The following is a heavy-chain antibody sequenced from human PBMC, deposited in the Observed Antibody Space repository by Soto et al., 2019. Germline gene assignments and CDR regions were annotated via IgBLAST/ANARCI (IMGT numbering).Heavy chain of an antibody. V-gene: IGHV2-26*01. D-gene: IGHD4-17*01. J-gene: IGHJ6*02. CDR2: IFSNDEK. CDR1: GFSLSNARMG. Sequence: QVTLKESGPVLVKPTETLTLTCTVSGFSLSNARMGVSWIRQPPGKALEWLAHIFSNDEKSYSTSLKSRLNISTDTSKSQVVLTMTNMGPVDTATYYCARITVTTSYHYYGMDVWGQGTTVTVSS. CDR3: ARITVTTSYHYYGMDV.